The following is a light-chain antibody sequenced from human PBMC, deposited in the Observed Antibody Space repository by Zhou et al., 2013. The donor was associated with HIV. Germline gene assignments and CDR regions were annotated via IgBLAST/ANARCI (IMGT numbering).Light chain of an antibody. Sequence: DIQMTQSPSSLSASVGDRVTITCRASQDISNYLNWYQQKPGKVPKLLIYDASNLETGVPSRFSGSGSGTDFTFTISSLQPEDIATYYCQQFDNLPLTFGGGTKVEIK. CDR2: DAS. CDR1: QDISNY. CDR3: QQFDNLPLT. J-gene: IGKJ4*01. V-gene: IGKV1-33*01.